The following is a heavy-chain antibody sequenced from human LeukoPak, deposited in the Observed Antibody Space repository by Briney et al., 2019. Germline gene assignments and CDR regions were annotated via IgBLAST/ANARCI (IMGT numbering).Heavy chain of an antibody. V-gene: IGHV4-59*08. CDR1: GGSISSYY. J-gene: IGHJ3*02. CDR2: IYHSGNT. D-gene: IGHD1/OR15-1a*01. CDR3: AGQPSGTAAFDI. Sequence: SETLSLTCAVSGGSISSYYWSWIRQSPGKGLEWIAYIYHSGNTNYNPSFKSRVTISVDTSKNQFSLKLTSVAAADTAIYYCAGQPSGTAAFDIWGQGTMVTVSS.